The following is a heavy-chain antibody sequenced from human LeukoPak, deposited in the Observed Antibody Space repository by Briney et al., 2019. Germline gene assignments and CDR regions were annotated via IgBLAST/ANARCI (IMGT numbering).Heavy chain of an antibody. J-gene: IGHJ3*02. Sequence: GGSLRLSCAASGGTFSSYAISWVRPAPGQGLEWMGGIIPIFGTANYAQKFQGRVTITADESTSTAYMELSSLRSEDTAVYYCARVLRVTNSGYARGAFDIWGQGTMVTVSS. D-gene: IGHD5-12*01. CDR3: ARVLRVTNSGYARGAFDI. CDR1: GGTFSSYA. V-gene: IGHV1-69*01. CDR2: IIPIFGTA.